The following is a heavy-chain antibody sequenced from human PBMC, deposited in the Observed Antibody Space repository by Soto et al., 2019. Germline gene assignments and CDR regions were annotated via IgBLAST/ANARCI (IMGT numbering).Heavy chain of an antibody. V-gene: IGHV1-8*01. J-gene: IGHJ5*02. Sequence: ASVKVSCKASGYTFTSYDINWVRQATGQGLEWMGWMNPNSGNTGYAQKFQGRVTMTRNTSISTAYMELSSLRSEDTAVYYCARRMYPGYSRSSRPWFDPWGQGTLVTVSS. CDR1: GYTFTSYD. CDR2: MNPNSGNT. D-gene: IGHD6-6*01. CDR3: ARRMYPGYSRSSRPWFDP.